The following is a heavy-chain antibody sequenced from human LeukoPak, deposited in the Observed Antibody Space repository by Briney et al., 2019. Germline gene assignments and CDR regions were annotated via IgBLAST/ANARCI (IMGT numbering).Heavy chain of an antibody. V-gene: IGHV1-69*05. Sequence: GASVKVSCKASGGTFSSYAISWVRQAPGQGLEWMGGIIPIFGTANYAQKFQGRVTITTDESTSTAYMELSSLRSEDTAVYYCASSPYNWNDLDAFDIWGQGTMVTVSS. CDR1: GGTFSSYA. J-gene: IGHJ3*02. D-gene: IGHD1-20*01. CDR2: IIPIFGTA. CDR3: ASSPYNWNDLDAFDI.